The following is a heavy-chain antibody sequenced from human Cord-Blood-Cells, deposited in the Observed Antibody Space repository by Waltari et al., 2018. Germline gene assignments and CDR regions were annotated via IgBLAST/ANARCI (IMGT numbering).Heavy chain of an antibody. Sequence: QVQLQESGPGLVKPSETLSLTCTVSGGSISSYYWSWIRQPPGKGLEWIGYIYYSGSTNYNPSLKSRVTISVDTSKNQFSLKLSSLTAADTAVYYCARHPRYSGSINWFDPWGQGTLVTVSS. CDR1: GGSISSYY. V-gene: IGHV4-59*08. J-gene: IGHJ5*02. D-gene: IGHD1-26*01. CDR3: ARHPRYSGSINWFDP. CDR2: IYYSGST.